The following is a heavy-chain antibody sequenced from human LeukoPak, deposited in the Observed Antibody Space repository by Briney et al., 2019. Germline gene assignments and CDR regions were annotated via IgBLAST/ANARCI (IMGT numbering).Heavy chain of an antibody. J-gene: IGHJ3*02. CDR3: AKDIVVVVAASDAFDI. Sequence: GGSLRLSCAASGFTLSDHYMSWIRQAPGKGLEWISYISSSGRTIYYADSVKGRFTMSRDNAKNSLYLQMNSLRAEDTAVYYCAKDIVVVVAASDAFDIWGQGTMVTVSS. CDR1: GFTLSDHY. CDR2: ISSSGRTI. D-gene: IGHD2-15*01. V-gene: IGHV3-11*01.